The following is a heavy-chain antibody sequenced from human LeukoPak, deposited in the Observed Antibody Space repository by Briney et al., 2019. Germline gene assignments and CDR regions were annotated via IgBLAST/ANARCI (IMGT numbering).Heavy chain of an antibody. CDR1: GFSFSSFS. J-gene: IGHJ4*02. CDR2: ISSSTTFI. V-gene: IGHV3-21*01. CDR3: ARGEPGFGGLPTVLDN. Sequence: PGGSLRLSCAASGFSFSSFSMNWVRPAPGKGLEWVSSISSSTTFIDYADSVKGRFTISRDNAKDSLYLQMNSLRAEDTAVYFCARGEPGFGGLPTVLDNWGQGALVTVSS. D-gene: IGHD4-23*01.